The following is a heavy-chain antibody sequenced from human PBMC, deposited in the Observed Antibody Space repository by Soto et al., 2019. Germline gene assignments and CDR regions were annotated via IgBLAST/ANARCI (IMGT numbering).Heavy chain of an antibody. Sequence: NPSETLSLTCTVSGGSISSYYWSWIRQPPGKGLECIGYMYYSGSTNYNPSLKSRVTISIDTSKNQFSLKLSSVTAADTAVYYCARTGYSSGWYFDYWGQGTLVTVSS. CDR3: ARTGYSSGWYFDY. J-gene: IGHJ4*02. CDR1: GGSISSYY. V-gene: IGHV4-59*01. D-gene: IGHD6-19*01. CDR2: MYYSGST.